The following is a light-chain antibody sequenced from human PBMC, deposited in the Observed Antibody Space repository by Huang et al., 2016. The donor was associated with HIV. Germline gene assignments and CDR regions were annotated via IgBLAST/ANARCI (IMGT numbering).Light chain of an antibody. CDR3: QQSYSSPRSLT. CDR2: DAS. CDR1: QSISIY. J-gene: IGKJ4*01. Sequence: DIQMTQSPSSLSASVGDRVTITCRASQSISIYVNWYQQKRGKVPKLLIYDASTLQSGVRLRLSVSSSGTDFTLTIKSLQPEDLATYYCQQSYSSPRSLTFGGGTKVEIK. V-gene: IGKV1-39*01.